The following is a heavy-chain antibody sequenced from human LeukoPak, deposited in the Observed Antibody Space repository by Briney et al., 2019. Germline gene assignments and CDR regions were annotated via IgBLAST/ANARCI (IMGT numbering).Heavy chain of an antibody. D-gene: IGHD3-16*02. J-gene: IGHJ6*03. V-gene: IGHV1-69*05. CDR3: ASPLMITFGGVIVPDSYYYMDV. CDR2: IIPIFGTA. CDR1: GGTFSSYA. Sequence: GASVKVSCKASGGTFSSYAISWVRQAPGQGLEWMGGIIPIFGTANYAQKFQSRVTITTDESTSTAYMELSSLRSEDTAVYYCASPLMITFGGVIVPDSYYYMDVWGKGTTVTVSS.